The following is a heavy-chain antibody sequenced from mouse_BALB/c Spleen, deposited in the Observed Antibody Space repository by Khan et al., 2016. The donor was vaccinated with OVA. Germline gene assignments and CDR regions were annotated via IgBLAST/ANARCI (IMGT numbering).Heavy chain of an antibody. CDR2: INSNGGIT. CDR1: GFTFSSYG. J-gene: IGHJ3*01. CDR3: AGGLGTVAY. V-gene: IGHV5-6-3*01. D-gene: IGHD3-3*01. Sequence: VQLMESGGGLVQPGGSLKLSCAASGFTFSSYGMSWVRQTPDKRLESVATINSNGGITYYPDSVKGRFTISRDNAKHTLYLQMSSLTSEDTAMYYGAGGLGTVAYWGQGTLVTVSA.